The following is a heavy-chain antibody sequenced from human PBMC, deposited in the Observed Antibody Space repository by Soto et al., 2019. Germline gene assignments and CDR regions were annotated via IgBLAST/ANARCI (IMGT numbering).Heavy chain of an antibody. CDR3: ARGPYCSGGSCYWADY. CDR2: IYPGDSDT. V-gene: IGHV5-51*01. D-gene: IGHD2-15*01. CDR1: GYSFTSYW. Sequence: GESLKISCKGSGYSFTSYWIGWVRQMPGKGLEWMGIIYPGDSDTRYSPSFQGQVTLSADKSISTAYLQWSNLKASDTAMYYCARGPYCSGGSCYWADYWGQGTLVTVSS. J-gene: IGHJ4*02.